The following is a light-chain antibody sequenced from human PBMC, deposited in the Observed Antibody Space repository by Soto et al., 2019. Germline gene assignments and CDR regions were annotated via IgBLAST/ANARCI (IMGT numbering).Light chain of an antibody. J-gene: IGKJ1*01. Sequence: DIQMTQSPSSLSASVGDRVTITCRASQTIRNYLNWYQQKPGKAPDLLIYAPSSLQSGVPSRFSGGGSGTDFTLTISSLQPEDFGSYYCLQTYSAPRTFGQGTKVEIK. CDR2: APS. V-gene: IGKV1-39*01. CDR1: QTIRNY. CDR3: LQTYSAPRT.